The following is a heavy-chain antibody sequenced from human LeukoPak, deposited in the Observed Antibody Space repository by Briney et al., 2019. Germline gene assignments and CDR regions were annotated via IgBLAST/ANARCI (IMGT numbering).Heavy chain of an antibody. V-gene: IGHV4-39*07. CDR3: ARARGRWELPNWFDP. D-gene: IGHD1-26*01. Sequence: SETLSLTCTVSGGSISSSSYYWGWIRQPPGKGLEWIGSIYYSGSTYYNPSLKSRVTISVDTSQNQFSLKLSSVTAADTAVYYCARARGRWELPNWFDPWGQGTLVTVSS. CDR1: GGSISSSSYY. CDR2: IYYSGST. J-gene: IGHJ5*02.